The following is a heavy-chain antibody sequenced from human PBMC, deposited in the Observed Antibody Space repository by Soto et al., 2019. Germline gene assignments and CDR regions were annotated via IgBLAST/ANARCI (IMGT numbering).Heavy chain of an antibody. J-gene: IGHJ6*02. CDR1: GFTFSSYA. CDR3: AREGAAAGTYYYYGMDV. CDR2: ISGTAGDT. D-gene: IGHD6-13*01. Sequence: PGGSLRLSCAASGFTFSSYAMSWVRQAPGKGLEWVSAISGTAGDTYYPGSVKGRFTISRENAKNSLYLQMNSLRAEDTAVYYCAREGAAAGTYYYYGMDVWGQGTTVTVSS. V-gene: IGHV3-23*01.